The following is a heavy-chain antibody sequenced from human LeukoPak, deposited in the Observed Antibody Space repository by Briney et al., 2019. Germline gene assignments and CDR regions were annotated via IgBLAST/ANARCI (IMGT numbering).Heavy chain of an antibody. CDR3: AKALVPAALAEYFQH. Sequence: GGSLRLSCAASGFTFSSYSMNWVRQAPGKGLEWVSYISSSSSTIYYADSVKGRFTISRDNAKNSLYLQMNSLRAEDTAVYYCAKALVPAALAEYFQHWGQGTLVTVSS. J-gene: IGHJ1*01. V-gene: IGHV3-48*04. CDR2: ISSSSSTI. CDR1: GFTFSSYS. D-gene: IGHD2-2*01.